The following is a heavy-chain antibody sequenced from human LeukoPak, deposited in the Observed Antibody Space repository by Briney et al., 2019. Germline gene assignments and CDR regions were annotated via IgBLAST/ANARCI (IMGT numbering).Heavy chain of an antibody. J-gene: IGHJ4*02. CDR3: VAGSGWRFDY. Sequence: GGSLRLSCAASGFTFDNYAMHWVRQAPGKGLEWVSGISWNSGNIGYADFVKGRFIISRDNAKNSLYLQMNSLRVEDTAVYYCVAGSGWRFDYWGQGTLVTVSS. D-gene: IGHD6-19*01. CDR1: GFTFDNYA. CDR2: ISWNSGNI. V-gene: IGHV3-9*01.